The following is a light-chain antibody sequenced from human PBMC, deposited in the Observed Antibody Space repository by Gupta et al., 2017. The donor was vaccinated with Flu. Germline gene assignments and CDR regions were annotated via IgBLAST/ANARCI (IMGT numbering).Light chain of an antibody. Sequence: QSVLTQPPSVSGAPGQWVTISCTGSSSNIRTVYDVHWYQHLPGTAPKLLIHGNNNRPSGVPDRFSGSKSGTSASLAITGLQAEDEADYYCQSYDSSLIGYVFGTGTKVTVL. CDR1: SSNIRTVYD. CDR2: GNN. CDR3: QSYDSSLIGYV. V-gene: IGLV1-40*01. J-gene: IGLJ1*01.